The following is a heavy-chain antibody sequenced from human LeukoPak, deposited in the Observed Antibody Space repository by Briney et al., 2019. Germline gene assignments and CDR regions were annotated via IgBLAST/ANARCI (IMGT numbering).Heavy chain of an antibody. J-gene: IGHJ4*02. Sequence: PSETLSLTCTVSGGSISSSSYYWGWIRQPPGKGLEWIGSIYYSGSTYYNPSLKSRVTISVDTSKNQFSLKLSSVTAADTAVYYCARHLGIAAAGGGLDYWGQGTLVTVSS. V-gene: IGHV4-39*01. CDR2: IYYSGST. CDR1: GGSISSSSYY. CDR3: ARHLGIAAAGGGLDY. D-gene: IGHD6-13*01.